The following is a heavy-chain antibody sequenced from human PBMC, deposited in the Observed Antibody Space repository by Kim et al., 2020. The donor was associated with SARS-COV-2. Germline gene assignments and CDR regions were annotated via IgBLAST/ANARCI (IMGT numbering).Heavy chain of an antibody. CDR3: ARAVGATIIIDY. J-gene: IGHJ4*02. Sequence: TYNPPLKSRVTTSVDKSKNHFSWKLSSVTAADTAVYFCARAVGATIIIDYWGQGTLVTVSS. D-gene: IGHD1-26*01. V-gene: IGHV4-4*01.